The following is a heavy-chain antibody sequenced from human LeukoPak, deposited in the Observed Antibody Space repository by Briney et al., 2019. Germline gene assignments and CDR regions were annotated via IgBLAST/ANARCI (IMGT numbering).Heavy chain of an antibody. CDR1: GYSINSGYY. Sequence: SETLSLTCTVSGYSINSGYYWGWIRQPPGKGLEWIGSIYHSGSTYYNPSLKSRGTISVDTSKNQFSLKLNSVTAADTAVYYCARVLKGRAPFDYWGQGTLVTVSS. J-gene: IGHJ4*02. CDR3: ARVLKGRAPFDY. V-gene: IGHV4-38-2*02. CDR2: IYHSGST.